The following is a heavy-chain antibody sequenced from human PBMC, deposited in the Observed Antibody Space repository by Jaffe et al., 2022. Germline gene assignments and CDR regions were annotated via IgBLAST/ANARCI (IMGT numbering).Heavy chain of an antibody. CDR3: AREDLKTSVQGRGY. V-gene: IGHV4-39*02. CDR1: GDSIRSSNYY. CDR2: IYYNGAT. Sequence: QLQLQESGPGLVKPSETLSLTCTVSGDSIRSSNYYWGWIRQSPGKGLEWIGTIYYNGATQYNPSLKSRVTLSVDASKNQFSLNLRSVTAADTAIYYCAREDLKTSVQGRGYWGQGTLVTVSS. J-gene: IGHJ4*02. D-gene: IGHD3-22*01.